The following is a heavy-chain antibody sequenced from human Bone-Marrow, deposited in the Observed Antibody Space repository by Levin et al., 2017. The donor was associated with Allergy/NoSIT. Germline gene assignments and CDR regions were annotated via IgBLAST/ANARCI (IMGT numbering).Heavy chain of an antibody. CDR1: GGSISSGGFS. Sequence: SQTLSLTCAVSGGSISSGGFSWSWIRQPPGEVLEWIGYIYDSGSTHYNPSFMSRVTISVDRSKNQFTLKLSFVTAADTAVDYCARGGSAPWSFDLWGRGTLVTVSS. J-gene: IGHJ2*01. V-gene: IGHV4-30-2*01. CDR3: ARGGSAPWSFDL. D-gene: IGHD3-16*01. CDR2: IYDSGST.